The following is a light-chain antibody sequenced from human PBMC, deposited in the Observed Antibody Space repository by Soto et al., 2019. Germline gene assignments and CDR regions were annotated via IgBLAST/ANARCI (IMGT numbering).Light chain of an antibody. J-gene: IGLJ3*02. CDR1: SSKIGAGYD. Sequence: QSVLTQPPSVSGAPGQRVTISCTGSSSKIGAGYDVHWYQQLPGTAPKLLIYRNNNRPSGVPDRFSGSKSGTSASLAITGLQAEDGADYYCQSYDSSLSTWVFGGGTKLTVL. V-gene: IGLV1-40*01. CDR3: QSYDSSLSTWV. CDR2: RNN.